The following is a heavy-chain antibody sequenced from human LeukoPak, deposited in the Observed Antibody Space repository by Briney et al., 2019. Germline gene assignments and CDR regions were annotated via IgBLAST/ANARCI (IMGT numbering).Heavy chain of an antibody. CDR3: ARDLLDTYYFGSGSYEGPDY. CDR1: GFTFSSYA. J-gene: IGHJ4*02. Sequence: PGGSLRLSCAASGFTFSSYAMSWVRQAPGKGLEWVSTISGGGGSTFYADSVKGRFTISRDNSKNTLYLQMNSLRAEDTAVYYCARDLLDTYYFGSGSYEGPDYWGQGTLVTVSS. V-gene: IGHV3-23*01. D-gene: IGHD3-10*01. CDR2: ISGGGGST.